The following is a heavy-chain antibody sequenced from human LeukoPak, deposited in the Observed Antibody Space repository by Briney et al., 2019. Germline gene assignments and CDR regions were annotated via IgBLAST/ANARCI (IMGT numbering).Heavy chain of an antibody. CDR1: GGSFSGYY. CDR3: ARGRGSSGWYGAFDY. Sequence: SETLSLTCAVYGGSFSGYYWSWIRQPPGKGLEWIGEINHSRSPNYNPYHNSRVTISVDTSKNQSSQQLSLVTAADTAVYYCARGRGSSGWYGAFDYWGQGTMVTVSS. CDR2: INHSRSP. D-gene: IGHD6-13*01. V-gene: IGHV4-34*01. J-gene: IGHJ4*02.